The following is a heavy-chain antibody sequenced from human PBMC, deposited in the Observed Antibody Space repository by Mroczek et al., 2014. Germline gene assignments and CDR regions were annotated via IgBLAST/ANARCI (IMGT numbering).Heavy chain of an antibody. CDR3: ARDRPNYYSPPYVTVTTTFYYYYGMDV. V-gene: IGHV3-11*01. J-gene: IGHJ6*02. CDR2: ISSSGSTI. D-gene: IGHD4-11*01. CDR1: GFTFSDYY. Sequence: VQLVQSGGGLVKPGGSLRLSCAASGFTFSDYYMSWIRQAPGKGLEWVSYISSSGSTIYYADSVKGRFTISRDNAKNSLYLQMNSLRAEDTAVYYCARDRPNYYSPPYVTVTTTFYYYYGMDVWGQGTTVTVSS.